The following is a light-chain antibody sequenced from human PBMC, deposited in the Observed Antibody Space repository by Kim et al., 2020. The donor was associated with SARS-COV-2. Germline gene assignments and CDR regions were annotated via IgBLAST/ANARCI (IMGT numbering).Light chain of an antibody. CDR2: DAS. J-gene: IGKJ1*01. CDR1: QTLSGR. CDR3: QHRKT. V-gene: IGKV1-5*01. Sequence: SALYASVGDRVTITCRASQTLSGRLAWYQQKPGKAPKLLIFDASTWESGVPSRFRGSGSGTDFILTISSLQPDDSATYYCQHRKTFGQGTKVDIK.